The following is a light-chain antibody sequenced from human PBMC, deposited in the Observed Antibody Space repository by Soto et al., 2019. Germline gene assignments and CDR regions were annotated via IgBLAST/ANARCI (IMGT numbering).Light chain of an antibody. CDR1: QSISSW. V-gene: IGKV1-5*01. CDR2: DAS. CDR3: QQYKV. Sequence: DIQMTQSPSTLSASVGYRVTITCRASQSISSWLSWYQQKPGKAPRLLIYDASSLQSGVPSRFSGSGSGTELTLTISSLQPDDFATYYCQQYKVFGQGTRREIK. J-gene: IGKJ5*01.